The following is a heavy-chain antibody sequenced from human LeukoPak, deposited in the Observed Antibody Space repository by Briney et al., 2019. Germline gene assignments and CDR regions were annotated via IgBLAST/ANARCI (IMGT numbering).Heavy chain of an antibody. Sequence: ASVKVSCKASGYTFSSYGINWVRQAPGQGLEWMGWISTNNGSTNYEQNLQDRVTMTTDTATSTAYMELRSLRSDDTAIYYCARERDDSSGYYYGVFDYWGQGTLVTVSS. CDR2: ISTNNGST. CDR3: ARERDDSSGYYYGVFDY. J-gene: IGHJ4*02. D-gene: IGHD3-22*01. V-gene: IGHV1-18*01. CDR1: GYTFSSYG.